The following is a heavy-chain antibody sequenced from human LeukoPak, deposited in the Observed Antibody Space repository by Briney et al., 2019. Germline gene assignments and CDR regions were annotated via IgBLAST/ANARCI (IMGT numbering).Heavy chain of an antibody. Sequence: GGSLRLSCAASGFTFSNSWMSWVRQAPGKGLEWVANVKQDGSEKYYVDSVKGRFTISRDNAKNSPYLQMNSLRAEDTAVYYCARGGAYYYGFWGQGTLVTVSS. CDR1: GFTFSNSW. CDR2: VKQDGSEK. D-gene: IGHD3-10*01. CDR3: ARGGAYYYGF. J-gene: IGHJ4*02. V-gene: IGHV3-7*05.